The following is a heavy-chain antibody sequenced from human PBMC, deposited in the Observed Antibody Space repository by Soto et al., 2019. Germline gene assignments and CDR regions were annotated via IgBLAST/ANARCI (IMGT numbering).Heavy chain of an antibody. V-gene: IGHV3-23*01. CDR1: GFTFSSYA. Sequence: EVQLLESGGGLVQPGGSLRLSCAASGFTFSSYAISWVRQAPGKGLEWVSAISGSGGSTYYADSVKGRFTISRDNSKNTLYLHMNSLRAEDTAVYYCAKESSGYFLFDYWGQGTLVTVSS. J-gene: IGHJ4*02. CDR2: ISGSGGST. CDR3: AKESSGYFLFDY. D-gene: IGHD3-22*01.